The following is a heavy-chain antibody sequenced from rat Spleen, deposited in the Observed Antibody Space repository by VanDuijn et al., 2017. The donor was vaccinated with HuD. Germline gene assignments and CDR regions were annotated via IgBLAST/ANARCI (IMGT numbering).Heavy chain of an antibody. CDR3: ARPMMVVRGVMDA. J-gene: IGHJ4*01. Sequence: EVQLVESDGGLVQPGRSLKLSCAASGFTFSDYYMAWVRQAPTKGLEWVATISYDGSSTYYRDSVKGRFTISRDNAKSTLYLQMDSLRSEDTATYYCARPMMVVRGVMDAWGQGASVTVSS. V-gene: IGHV5-29*01. CDR2: ISYDGSST. CDR1: GFTFSDYY. D-gene: IGHD1-12*02.